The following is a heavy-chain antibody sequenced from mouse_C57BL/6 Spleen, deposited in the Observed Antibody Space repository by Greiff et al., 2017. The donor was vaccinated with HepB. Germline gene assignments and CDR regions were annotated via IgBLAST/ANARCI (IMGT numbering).Heavy chain of an antibody. CDR2: INYDGSST. Sequence: EVMLVESEGGLVQPGRSMKLSCTASGFTFSDYYMAWVRQVPEKGLEWVANINYDGSSTYYLDSLKSRFIISRDNAKNILYLQMSSLKSEDTATYYCARRGDSSGYVTFFDYWGQGTTLTVSS. V-gene: IGHV5-16*02. J-gene: IGHJ2*01. D-gene: IGHD3-2*02. CDR3: ARRGDSSGYVTFFDY. CDR1: GFTFSDYY.